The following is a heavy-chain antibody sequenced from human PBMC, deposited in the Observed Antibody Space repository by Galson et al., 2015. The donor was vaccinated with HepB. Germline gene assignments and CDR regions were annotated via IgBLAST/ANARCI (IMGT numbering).Heavy chain of an antibody. D-gene: IGHD2-2*01. CDR3: AKKGSSAIVVVPAAYDY. Sequence: LRLSCAASGFTFSSYAMGWVRQAPGKGLEWVSAISGSGGSTYYADSVKGRFTISRDNSKNTLYLQMNSLRAEDTAVYYCAKKGSSAIVVVPAAYDYWGQGTLVTVSS. CDR2: ISGSGGST. J-gene: IGHJ4*02. CDR1: GFTFSSYA. V-gene: IGHV3-23*01.